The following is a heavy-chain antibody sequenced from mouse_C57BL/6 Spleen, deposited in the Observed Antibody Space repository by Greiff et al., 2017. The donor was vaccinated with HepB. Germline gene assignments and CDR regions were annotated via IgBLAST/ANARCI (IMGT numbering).Heavy chain of an antibody. V-gene: IGHV1-81*01. Sequence: QVQLQQSGAELARPGASVKLSCKASGYTFKSYGISWVKQRTGQGLEWIGEIYPRSGNTYYNEKFKGKATLTADKSSSTAYMELRSLTSEDSAVYFCTRRNSYYDYDRGFAYWGQGTLVTVSA. CDR2: IYPRSGNT. D-gene: IGHD2-4*01. J-gene: IGHJ3*01. CDR3: TRRNSYYDYDRGFAY. CDR1: GYTFKSYG.